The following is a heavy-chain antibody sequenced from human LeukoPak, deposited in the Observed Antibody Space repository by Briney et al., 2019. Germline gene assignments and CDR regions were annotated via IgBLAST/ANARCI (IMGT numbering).Heavy chain of an antibody. Sequence: GASVKVSCKASGYTFTSYGISWVRQAPGQGLEWMGWISAYNGNTNYAQKLQGRVTMTTDTSTSTAYMELRSPRSDDTAVYYCARDTCSGGSCYSGYYYWGQGTLVTVSS. V-gene: IGHV1-18*01. CDR2: ISAYNGNT. J-gene: IGHJ4*02. D-gene: IGHD2-15*01. CDR1: GYTFTSYG. CDR3: ARDTCSGGSCYSGYYY.